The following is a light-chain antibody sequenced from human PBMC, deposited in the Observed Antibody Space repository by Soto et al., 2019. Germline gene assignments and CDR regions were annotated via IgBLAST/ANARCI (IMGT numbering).Light chain of an antibody. CDR1: QTISSW. V-gene: IGKV1-5*03. CDR3: QHYNSYSVA. CDR2: KAS. J-gene: IGKJ1*01. Sequence: DIQMTQSPSTLSGSVGDRVTITCRASQTISSWLAWYQQKPGKAPKLLIYKASTLKSGVPSRFSGSGSGTEFTLTISRLQPGDFATYYCQHYNSYSVAFGQGTKVDIK.